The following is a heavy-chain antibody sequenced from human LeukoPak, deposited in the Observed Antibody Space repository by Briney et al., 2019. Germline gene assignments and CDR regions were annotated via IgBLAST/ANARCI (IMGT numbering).Heavy chain of an antibody. CDR3: ARRHRYPGDRNWFDP. V-gene: IGHV4-34*01. J-gene: IGHJ5*02. CDR2: INHSGST. Sequence: SETLSLTCAVYGGSFSGYYWSWTRQPPGKGLEWIGEINHSGSTNYNPSLKSRVTISVDTSKNQFSLKLSSVTAADTAVYYCARRHRYPGDRNWFDPWGQGTLVTVSS. D-gene: IGHD1-14*01. CDR1: GGSFSGYY.